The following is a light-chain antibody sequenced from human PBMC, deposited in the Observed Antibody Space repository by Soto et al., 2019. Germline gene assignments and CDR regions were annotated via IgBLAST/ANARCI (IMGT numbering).Light chain of an antibody. CDR1: QSISSW. J-gene: IGKJ2*01. V-gene: IGKV1-5*01. Sequence: DIPMTQSPSTLSASVGDRVTITCRASQSISSWLAWYQQKPGKAPKLLIYDASSLESGVPSRFSGSGSGTEFTLTISSLQPDVFATYYCQQYNSYPYTFGQGTKLEIK. CDR2: DAS. CDR3: QQYNSYPYT.